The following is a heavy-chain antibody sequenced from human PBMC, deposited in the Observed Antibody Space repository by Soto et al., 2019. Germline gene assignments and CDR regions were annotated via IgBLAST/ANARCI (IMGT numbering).Heavy chain of an antibody. CDR3: ARDPSNIVLMVYAIGWFDP. CDR1: GFTFSRYN. V-gene: IGHV3-48*02. J-gene: IGHJ5*02. CDR2: ISSSSSTI. D-gene: IGHD2-8*01. Sequence: EVQLVESGGGLVQPGGSLRLSCAASGFTFSRYNMNWVRQAPGKGLEWVSYISSSSSTIYYADYVKGRFTISRDNAKHSLYLKMNSLRDEDTAVYYCARDPSNIVLMVYAIGWFDPWGQGTLVTVSS.